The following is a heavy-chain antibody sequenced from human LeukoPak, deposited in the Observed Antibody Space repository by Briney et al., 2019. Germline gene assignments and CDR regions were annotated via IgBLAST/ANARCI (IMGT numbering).Heavy chain of an antibody. CDR1: GFTFSSSA. CDR3: AKDLDCSSTNCYPDY. D-gene: IGHD2-2*01. Sequence: PGGSLRLSCAASGFTFSSSAMSWVRQAPGKGLEWVSAISGSSGSTYYADSVKGQFTISRDNSKNTLYLQMNSLRAEDTAVYYCAKDLDCSSTNCYPDYWGQGTLVTVSS. V-gene: IGHV3-23*01. J-gene: IGHJ4*02. CDR2: ISGSSGST.